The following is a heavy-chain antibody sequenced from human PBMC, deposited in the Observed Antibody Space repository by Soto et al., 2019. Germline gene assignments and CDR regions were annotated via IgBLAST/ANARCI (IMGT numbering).Heavy chain of an antibody. Sequence: KPSETLSLTCTVSGGSISSGGYYWSWIRQHPGKGLEWVGYSYYTGSSYYNPSLKGRVTISVDASKNQLSLRLASVTAADTAVYYCARATLTIFGVVPDYWGQGTLVTVSS. D-gene: IGHD3-3*01. CDR3: ARATLTIFGVVPDY. J-gene: IGHJ4*02. CDR1: GGSISSGGYY. V-gene: IGHV4-31*03. CDR2: SYYTGSS.